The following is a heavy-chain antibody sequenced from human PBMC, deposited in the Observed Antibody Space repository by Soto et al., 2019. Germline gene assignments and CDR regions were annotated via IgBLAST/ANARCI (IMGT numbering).Heavy chain of an antibody. D-gene: IGHD7-27*01. V-gene: IGHV6-1*01. CDR3: ARGTGGLRGDFDY. CDR2: TYYRSKWYN. Sequence: SQTLSLTCAISGDSVSSNSAAWNWIRQPPSRGLEWLGRTYYRSKWYNDYAVSVKSRITINPDTSKNQFSLQLNSVTPEDTAVYYCARGTGGLRGDFDYWGQGTLVTVSS. J-gene: IGHJ4*02. CDR1: GDSVSSNSAA.